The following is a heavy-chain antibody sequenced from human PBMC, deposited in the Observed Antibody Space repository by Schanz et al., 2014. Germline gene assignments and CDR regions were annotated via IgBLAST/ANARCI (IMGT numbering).Heavy chain of an antibody. D-gene: IGHD4-17*01. Sequence: QVQLQESGPGLVKPSQTLSLTCTVSGGSISSGGYYWSWIRQHPGKGLEWIGYIYDGGSTYYNPSLKSRVTISVDTSKNQFSLRLSSVTAADTAVYYCARELRLEYYFDYWGQGTQXTVSS. CDR2: IYDGGST. CDR1: GGSISSGGYY. V-gene: IGHV4-31*03. J-gene: IGHJ4*02. CDR3: ARELRLEYYFDY.